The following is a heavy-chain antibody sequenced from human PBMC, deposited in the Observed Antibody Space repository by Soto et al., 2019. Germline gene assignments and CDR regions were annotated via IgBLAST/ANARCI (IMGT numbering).Heavy chain of an antibody. CDR3: ASLEFYGSESPFSPDS. J-gene: IGHJ4*02. CDR1: GGSISSYY. Sequence: QVQLQESGPGLVKPSETLSLTCTVSGGSISSYYWSWIRQPPGKGLEWIGYIYYSGSTNYNPSLKRRVTMSVDTSKNQFSLKLNSVTAADTAVYYCASLEFYGSESPFSPDSWGQGTLVTVSS. CDR2: IYYSGST. V-gene: IGHV4-59*08. D-gene: IGHD3-10*01.